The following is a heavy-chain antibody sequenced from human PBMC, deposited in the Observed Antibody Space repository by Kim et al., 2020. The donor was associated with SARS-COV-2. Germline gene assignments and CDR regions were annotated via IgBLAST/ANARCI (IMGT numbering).Heavy chain of an antibody. Sequence: TVYGDAPKGRFTISRDHCKNTRHLQLSSLRAEDTAVYYCARECSSSAFDSWGQGNLVTVSS. CDR2: T. CDR3: ARECSSSAFDS. D-gene: IGHD6-13*01. J-gene: IGHJ4*02. V-gene: IGHV3-23*01.